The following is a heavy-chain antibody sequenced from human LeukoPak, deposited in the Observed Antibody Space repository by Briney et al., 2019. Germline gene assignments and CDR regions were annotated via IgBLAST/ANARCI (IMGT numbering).Heavy chain of an antibody. CDR3: ARGMSYYYDSSGYYTH. J-gene: IGHJ1*01. D-gene: IGHD3-22*01. Sequence: GGSLRLSCAASGFTFSSYWMHWVRQAPGKGLVWVSRINSDGSSTSYADSVKGRFTISRDNAKNKLYLQMNSLRAEDTAVYYCARGMSYYYDSSGYYTHWGQGTLVTVSS. CDR1: GFTFSSYW. CDR2: INSDGSST. V-gene: IGHV3-74*01.